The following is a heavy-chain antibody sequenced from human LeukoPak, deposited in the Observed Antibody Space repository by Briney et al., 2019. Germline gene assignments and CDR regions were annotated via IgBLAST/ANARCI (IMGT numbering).Heavy chain of an antibody. J-gene: IGHJ6*02. Sequence: SETLSLTCTVSGGSISYYYWTWIRQSPGKGLEWIGYIYYSGTTNYNPSLKSRVTISVDTSKNQFSLQLRSVTAADSAVYYCAREDPQTRVPEGMDVWGQGTTVTVSS. CDR1: GGSISYYY. CDR3: AREDPQTRVPEGMDV. CDR2: IYYSGTT. V-gene: IGHV4-59*01. D-gene: IGHD4/OR15-4a*01.